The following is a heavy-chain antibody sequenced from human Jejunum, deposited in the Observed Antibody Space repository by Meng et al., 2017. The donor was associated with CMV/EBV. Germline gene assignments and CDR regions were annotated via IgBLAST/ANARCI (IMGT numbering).Heavy chain of an antibody. D-gene: IGHD4-17*01. CDR1: GDSIRSHY. J-gene: IGHJ4*02. CDR2: IYVSGIT. Sequence: QVQLQESGPRLVXPXXXXXLTCTVSGDSIRSHYWNWIRRPAGKGLEWIGRIYVSGITNYNPSLRSRITMSVDTSKNQFSLKLSSVTAADTAVYYCARDKDYALFDSWGQGTLVTVSS. CDR3: ARDKDYALFDS. V-gene: IGHV4-4*07.